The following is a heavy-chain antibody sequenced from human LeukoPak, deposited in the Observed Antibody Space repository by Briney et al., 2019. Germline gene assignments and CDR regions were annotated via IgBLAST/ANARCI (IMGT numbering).Heavy chain of an antibody. D-gene: IGHD5-18*01. CDR2: ISWNSGSI. CDR3: AKDMTRDTAMAYFDY. CDR1: GFTFDDYA. J-gene: IGHJ4*02. Sequence: GGSLRLSCAASGFTFDDYAMHWVRQAPGKGLEWVSGISWNSGSIGYADSVKGRFTISRDNAKNSLYLQMNSLRAEDTALYYCAKDMTRDTAMAYFDYWGQGTLVTVSS. V-gene: IGHV3-9*01.